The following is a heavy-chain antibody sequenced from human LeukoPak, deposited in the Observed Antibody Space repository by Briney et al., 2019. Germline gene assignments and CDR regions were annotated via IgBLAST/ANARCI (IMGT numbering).Heavy chain of an antibody. Sequence: ASVKVSCEASGYTFTDYYIHWVRQAPGQGLEWMVWINPNSGDTNYAQKFQGRVTMTRDTSISTAYMELSRLRSDDTAVYYCARETVPAIAAPRGLNYWGQGTLVTVSS. J-gene: IGHJ4*02. CDR1: GYTFTDYY. CDR3: ARETVPAIAAPRGLNY. D-gene: IGHD6-13*01. CDR2: INPNSGDT. V-gene: IGHV1-2*02.